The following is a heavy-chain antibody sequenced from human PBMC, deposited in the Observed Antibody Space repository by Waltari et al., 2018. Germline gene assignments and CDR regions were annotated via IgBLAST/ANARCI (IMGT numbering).Heavy chain of an antibody. J-gene: IGHJ4*02. CDR1: EFTFSDYW. V-gene: IGHV3-74*02. CDR3: ASHGSGSYYNL. D-gene: IGHD3-10*01. CDR2: INGDGSSI. Sequence: EVQLVESGGVLVQPGGSLSLTCAPPEFTFSDYWTHWVRQAPGKGLVWVSRINGDGSSITYADSVKGRFTISRDNADNTLYLQMTSLRDEDTAIYYCASHGSGSYYNLWGQGTLVTVSS.